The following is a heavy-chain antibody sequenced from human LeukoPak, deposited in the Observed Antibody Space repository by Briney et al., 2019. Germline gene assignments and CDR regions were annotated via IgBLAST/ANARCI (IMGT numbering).Heavy chain of an antibody. CDR2: ISSSGSTI. V-gene: IGHV3-48*03. CDR1: GFTFSSYE. J-gene: IGHJ6*04. Sequence: GGTLRLSCAASGFTFSSYEMNWVRQAPGKGLEWVSYISSSGSTIYYADSVKGRFPISRDNAKNSLYLQMNSLRAEDTAVYYCAELGITMIGGVWGKGTTVTISS. CDR3: AELGITMIGGV. D-gene: IGHD3-10*02.